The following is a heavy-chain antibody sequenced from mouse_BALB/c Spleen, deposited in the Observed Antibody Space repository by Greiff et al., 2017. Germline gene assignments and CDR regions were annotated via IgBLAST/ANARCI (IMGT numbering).Heavy chain of an antibody. V-gene: IGHV5-6-5*01. D-gene: IGHD2-14*01. Sequence: EVQLVESGGGLVKPGGSLKLSCAASGFSFSSYAMSWVRQTPEKRLEWVASICSGGSTYYPDSVKGRFTISRDNARNILYLQMSSLRSEDTAMYYCARGGYGRYFDVWGAGTTVTVSS. CDR2: ICSGGST. CDR3: ARGGYGRYFDV. CDR1: GFSFSSYA. J-gene: IGHJ1*01.